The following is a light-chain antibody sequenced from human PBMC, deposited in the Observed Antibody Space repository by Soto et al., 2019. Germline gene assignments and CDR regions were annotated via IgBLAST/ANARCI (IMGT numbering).Light chain of an antibody. J-gene: IGLJ2*01. CDR2: STN. V-gene: IGLV8-61*01. CDR1: SGSVSTSYY. CDR3: VLYMGSGISV. Sequence: QAVVTQEPSFSVSPGGTVTLTCGLSSGSVSTSYYPSWYQQTPGQAPRTLIYSTNTRSSGVPDRFSGSNLGNKAALTITGAQADDDSDYYCVLYMGSGISVFGGGTKLTVL.